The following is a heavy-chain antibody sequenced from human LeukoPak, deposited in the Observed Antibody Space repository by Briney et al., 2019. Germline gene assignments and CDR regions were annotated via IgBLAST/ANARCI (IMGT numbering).Heavy chain of an antibody. Sequence: RASVKVSCKVSGYTLTELSMHWVRQGPGKGLEWMGGFDPEDGETIYAQKFQGRVTMTEDTSTDTAYMELSSLRSEDTAVYYCATIFSQTTVGPNGAFDIWGQGTMVTVSS. CDR3: ATIFSQTTVGPNGAFDI. CDR2: FDPEDGET. V-gene: IGHV1-24*01. J-gene: IGHJ3*02. D-gene: IGHD4-23*01. CDR1: GYTLTELS.